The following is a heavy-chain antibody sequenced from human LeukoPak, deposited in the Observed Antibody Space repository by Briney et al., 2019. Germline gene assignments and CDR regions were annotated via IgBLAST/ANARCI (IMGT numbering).Heavy chain of an antibody. J-gene: IGHJ4*02. V-gene: IGHV4-34*01. CDR3: ARVYYDSSGYPYFDY. Sequence: PSETLSLTCAVYGGSFSGYYWSWIRQPPGKGLEWIGEINHSGSTNYNPSLKSRVTMSVDTSKNQFSLKLSSVTAADTAVYYCARVYYDSSGYPYFDYWGQGTLVTVSS. CDR1: GGSFSGYY. D-gene: IGHD3-22*01. CDR2: INHSGST.